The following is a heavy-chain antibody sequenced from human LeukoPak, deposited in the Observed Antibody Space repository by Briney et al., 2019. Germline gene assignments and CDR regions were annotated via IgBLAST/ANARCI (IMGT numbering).Heavy chain of an antibody. D-gene: IGHD5-24*01. CDR2: INPNSGGT. Sequence: ASVKVSCKASGYTFTGYYMHWVRQAPGQGLEWMGWINPNSGGTNYAQKFQGRVTMTRDTSISTAYMELSRLRSEDTAVYYCARVGHRDEDHFDYWGQGTLVTVSS. J-gene: IGHJ4*02. CDR3: ARVGHRDEDHFDY. V-gene: IGHV1-2*02. CDR1: GYTFTGYY.